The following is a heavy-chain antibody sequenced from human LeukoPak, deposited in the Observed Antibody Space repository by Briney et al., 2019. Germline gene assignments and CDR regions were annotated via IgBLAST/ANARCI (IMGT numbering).Heavy chain of an antibody. J-gene: IGHJ4*02. D-gene: IGHD2-2*01. V-gene: IGHV3-33*08. CDR2: IWYDGSNK. Sequence: GGSLRLSCAASGFTFNNYGMHWVRQAPGKGLEWVAVIWYDGSNKYYAGSVKGRFTISRDNSKNTLYLQMNSLRAEDTAVYYCAKASGFSSTWHKYWGQGTLVTVSS. CDR3: AKASGFSSTWHKY. CDR1: GFTFNNYG.